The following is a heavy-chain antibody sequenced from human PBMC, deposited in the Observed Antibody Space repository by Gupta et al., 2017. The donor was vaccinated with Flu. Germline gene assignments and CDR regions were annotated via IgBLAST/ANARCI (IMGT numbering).Heavy chain of an antibody. J-gene: IGHJ3*02. CDR2: ITHNGDTT. V-gene: IGHV3-64D*06. CDR1: GFTFSNYA. CDR3: VKDSGYRSGYYAFDI. D-gene: IGHD6-19*01. Sequence: ELQVVESGGGLVQPGGSLRLSCSASGFTFSNYAMHWVRQAPGKGLEYVSAITHNGDTTYYADSVKGRFYIFRENSKNTLYLQMSSLRPEETAVYYCVKDSGYRSGYYAFDIWGQGTLVTVSS.